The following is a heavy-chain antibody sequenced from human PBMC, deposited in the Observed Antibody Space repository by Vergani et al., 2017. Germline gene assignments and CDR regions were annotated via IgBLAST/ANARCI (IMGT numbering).Heavy chain of an antibody. CDR1: GYTFSAYY. V-gene: IGHV1-2*02. J-gene: IGHJ5*02. D-gene: IGHD6-19*01. CDR2: VNPNSGDT. Sequence: QVHLVQSGAEVKKPGASVKVSCQTSGYTFSAYYIHWVRQAPGQGLEWMGWVNPNSGDTNYAQKFQGRVTMTRDMAINTTYMELSRLTSDDTAVYYCAREGSVAVAANNWFDPWGQGTLVTVSS. CDR3: AREGSVAVAANNWFDP.